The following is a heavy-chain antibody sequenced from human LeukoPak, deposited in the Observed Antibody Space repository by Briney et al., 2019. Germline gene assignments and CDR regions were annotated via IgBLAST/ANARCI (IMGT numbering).Heavy chain of an antibody. CDR2: INHSGST. Sequence: SETLSLTCAVYGGSFSGYYWSWIRQPPGKGLEWIGEINHSGSTNYNPSLKSRVTISVDTSKNQFSLKLSSVTAADTAVYYCARGLITYAFDIWGQGTMVTVSS. V-gene: IGHV4-34*01. D-gene: IGHD3-10*01. CDR3: ARGLITYAFDI. CDR1: GGSFSGYY. J-gene: IGHJ3*02.